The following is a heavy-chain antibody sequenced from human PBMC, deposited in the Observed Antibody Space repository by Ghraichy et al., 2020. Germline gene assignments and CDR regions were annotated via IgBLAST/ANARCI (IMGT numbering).Heavy chain of an antibody. CDR2: IKQNGIEN. CDR3: ARDVGYSRGSIHYDAYDI. J-gene: IGHJ3*02. Sequence: GALRLSCAASGFTFGNYWMTWIRQTPGKGLEWVANIKQNGIENNYSDSVKGRFTISRDNAKNSLYLQMNSLRAEDTAVYYCARDVGYSRGSIHYDAYDIWGQGTMVTDSS. V-gene: IGHV3-7*05. D-gene: IGHD2-21*01. CDR1: GFTFGNYW.